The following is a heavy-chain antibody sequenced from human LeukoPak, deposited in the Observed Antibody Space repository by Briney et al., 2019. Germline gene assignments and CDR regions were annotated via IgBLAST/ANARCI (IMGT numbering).Heavy chain of an antibody. CDR3: ARLTSGHFDY. V-gene: IGHV4-39*01. CDR1: GGSISRSSYY. Sequence: SETLSLTCTVSGGSISRSSYYWGWIRQPPGKGLEWIATIYYSGSTYYNPSLKRRVTISADTFKNQFSLKLSSVTAADTAVYYCARLTSGHFDYWGQGTLVTVSS. D-gene: IGHD3-10*01. J-gene: IGHJ4*02. CDR2: IYYSGST.